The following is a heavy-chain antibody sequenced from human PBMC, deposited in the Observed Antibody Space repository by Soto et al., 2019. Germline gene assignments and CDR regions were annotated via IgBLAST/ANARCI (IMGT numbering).Heavy chain of an antibody. CDR1: GYTFTSYA. CDR3: ARAGSMIVVAPMAY. Sequence: ASVKVSCKASGYTFTSYAMHWVRQAPGQGLEWMGWINAGNGNTKYSRKFQGRVTITRDTSASTAYMELSSLRSEDTAVYYCARAGSMIVVAPMAYWGQGTLVTVSS. V-gene: IGHV1-3*01. D-gene: IGHD3-22*01. J-gene: IGHJ4*02. CDR2: INAGNGNT.